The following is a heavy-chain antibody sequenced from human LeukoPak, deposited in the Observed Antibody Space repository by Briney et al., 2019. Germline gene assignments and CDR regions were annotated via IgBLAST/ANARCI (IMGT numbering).Heavy chain of an antibody. J-gene: IGHJ5*01. CDR3: VQQYSSIWSVGDS. CDR1: GFTFSTYA. V-gene: IGHV3-23*01. D-gene: IGHD6-13*01. Sequence: GGSLTLACATSGFTFSTYAMSWVRQAPGKGLEWVSAISGGTDSTYYTDSVKGRFTISRDTAKNTLYLQMNSLRAEDTAVYYCVQQYSSIWSVGDSWGHGTLVTVSS. CDR2: ISGGTDST.